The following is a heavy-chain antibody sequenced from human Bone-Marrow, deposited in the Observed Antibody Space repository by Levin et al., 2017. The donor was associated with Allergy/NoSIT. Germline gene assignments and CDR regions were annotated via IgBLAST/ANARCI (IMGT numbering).Heavy chain of an antibody. CDR2: MNPNSGNT. J-gene: IGHJ6*02. CDR1: GYTFTSYD. V-gene: IGHV1-8*01. Sequence: GASVKVSCKASGYTFTSYDINWVRQATGQGLEWMGWMNPNSGNTGYAQKFQGRVTMTRNTSISTAYMELSSLRSEDTAVYYCARDSYSSSWYPYYYYGMDVWGQGTTVTVSS. CDR3: ARDSYSSSWYPYYYYGMDV. D-gene: IGHD6-13*01.